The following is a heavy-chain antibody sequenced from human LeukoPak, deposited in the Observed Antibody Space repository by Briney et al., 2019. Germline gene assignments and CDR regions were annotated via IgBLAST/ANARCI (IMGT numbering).Heavy chain of an antibody. CDR3: ARAGDEDCSSTSCTYDFDY. D-gene: IGHD2-2*01. CDR2: ISSSSSST. Sequence: GGSLRLSCAASGFTFSSYTMNWVRQAPGKGLEWVSYISSSSSSTYYADSVKGRFTISRDNAKNTLYLQMNSLRAEDTAVYYCARAGDEDCSSTSCTYDFDYWGQGTLVTVSS. J-gene: IGHJ4*02. V-gene: IGHV3-48*01. CDR1: GFTFSSYT.